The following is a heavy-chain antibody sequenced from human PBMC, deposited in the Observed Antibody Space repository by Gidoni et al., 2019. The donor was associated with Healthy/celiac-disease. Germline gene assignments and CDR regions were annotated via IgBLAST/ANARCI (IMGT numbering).Heavy chain of an antibody. Sequence: EVQPLESGGGLVQPGGSLRRSCAASGFTFSSYAMSWVRQAPGKGLEWVSAISGSGGSTYDGNTVKGRFTISRDNSKNTMYLQKNSLRAEDTAVYYWAKEDCDGSGSYLMLVEKYNWFDPWGQGTLVTVSS. D-gene: IGHD3-10*01. V-gene: IGHV3-23*01. J-gene: IGHJ5*02. CDR3: AKEDCDGSGSYLMLVEKYNWFDP. CDR1: GFTFSSYA. CDR2: ISGSGGST.